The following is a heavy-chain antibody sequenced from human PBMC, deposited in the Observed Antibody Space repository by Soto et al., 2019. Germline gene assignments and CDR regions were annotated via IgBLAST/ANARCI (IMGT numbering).Heavy chain of an antibody. CDR1: GFSFSIYE. CDR3: ARDRAAGGY. J-gene: IGHJ4*02. Sequence: EVQLVESGGGLVQPGGSLRLSCVASGFSFSIYEMNWVRQAPGKGLEWVAYISSGGNTIHYADSVRGRYTVSRDNARNSLYLQMDTLRVEDTALYYCARDRAAGGYWVQGTLVTVSS. V-gene: IGHV3-48*03. D-gene: IGHD6-25*01. CDR2: ISSGGNTI.